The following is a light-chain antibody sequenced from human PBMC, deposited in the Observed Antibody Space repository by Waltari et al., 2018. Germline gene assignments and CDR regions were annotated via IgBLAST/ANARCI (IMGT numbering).Light chain of an antibody. Sequence: QSALTQPPSASGSPGQSVTISCTGTSSDVGGYNYVPWYQKHPGKAPNLRLYEVSNRPPGFPDRFSVSKSGNTASLTVSGLQAEDEADYYCSSYAGSNNLVFGGGTKVTVL. J-gene: IGLJ2*01. CDR1: SSDVGGYNY. CDR2: EVS. V-gene: IGLV2-8*01. CDR3: SSYAGSNNLV.